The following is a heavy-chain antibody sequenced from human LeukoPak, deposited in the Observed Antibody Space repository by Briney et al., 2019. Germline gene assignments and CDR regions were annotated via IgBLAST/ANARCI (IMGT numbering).Heavy chain of an antibody. J-gene: IGHJ4*02. Sequence: PSETLSLTCIVSVGSISSHYGSCMRQPPRKGLEWIGYIYYSGGNNYNASLMSRVTISVDTSKNHFSLNLSSVTAADTAVYYCARGYSSSWFYWGQGTLVTDSS. CDR2: IYYSGGN. CDR3: ARGYSSSWFY. D-gene: IGHD6-13*01. CDR1: VGSISSHY. V-gene: IGHV4-59*11.